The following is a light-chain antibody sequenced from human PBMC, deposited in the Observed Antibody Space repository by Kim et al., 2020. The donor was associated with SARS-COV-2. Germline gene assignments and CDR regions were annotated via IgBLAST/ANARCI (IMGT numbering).Light chain of an antibody. J-gene: IGKJ1*01. CDR3: QQYSTYPWT. CDR1: QTIISW. V-gene: IGKV1-5*03. Sequence: ASVGDRGTITCRASQTIISWLAWYQQKKGRAPSLLIYKASNLESGAPSRFSGSGSGTEFSLTISSLQPDDFATYYCQQYSTYPWTFGQGTKVDIK. CDR2: KAS.